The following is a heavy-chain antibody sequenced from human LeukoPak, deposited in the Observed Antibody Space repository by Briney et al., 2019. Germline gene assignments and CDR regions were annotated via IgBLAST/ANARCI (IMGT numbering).Heavy chain of an antibody. Sequence: GGSLRLSCAASGFTFSSYAMHWVRQAPGKGLEWVAVISYDGSNKYYADSVKGRFTISRDNSKNTLYLQVNSLTAEDTAVYYCARAGVDTSGYYYQGFDYWGQGTLVTVSS. CDR3: ARAGVDTSGYYYQGFDY. CDR1: GFTFSSYA. J-gene: IGHJ4*02. V-gene: IGHV3-30*04. D-gene: IGHD3-3*01. CDR2: ISYDGSNK.